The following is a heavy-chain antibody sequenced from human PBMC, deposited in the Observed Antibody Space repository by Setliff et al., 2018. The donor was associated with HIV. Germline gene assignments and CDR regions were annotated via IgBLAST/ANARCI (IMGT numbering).Heavy chain of an antibody. D-gene: IGHD3-9*01. Sequence: ASVKVSCKASGGTFSRYAISWVRQAPGQGLEWMGGISPISDTANYAQRFQGRVTITADESTSTAYMDLSSLTSDDTAVYYCATSPRGTYYDILSGRPRGWFDPWGQGTLVTVSS. J-gene: IGHJ5*02. CDR2: ISPISDTA. CDR3: ATSPRGTYYDILSGRPRGWFDP. V-gene: IGHV1-69*13. CDR1: GGTFSRYA.